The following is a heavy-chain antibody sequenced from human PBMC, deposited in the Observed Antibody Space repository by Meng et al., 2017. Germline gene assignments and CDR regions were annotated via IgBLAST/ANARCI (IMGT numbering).Heavy chain of an antibody. D-gene: IGHD3-3*01. CDR3: ARGYYDFWRGYDGREDWFDP. V-gene: IGHV1-8*02. J-gene: IGHJ5*02. CDR1: GYTFTNYD. Sequence: ASVKVSCKASGYTFTNYDINWVRQATGQGLEWMGWMNPNSGNTGYAQKFQGRVTMARHTSISTAYMELSSLRSEDTAVYYCARGYYDFWRGYDGREDWFDPWGQGTLVTVSS. CDR2: MNPNSGNT.